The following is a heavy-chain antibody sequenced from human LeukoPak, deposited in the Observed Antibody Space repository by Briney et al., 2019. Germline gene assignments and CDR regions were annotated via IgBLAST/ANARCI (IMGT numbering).Heavy chain of an antibody. D-gene: IGHD4/OR15-4a*01. V-gene: IGHV1-69*13. Sequence: SVKVSCKASGGTFSSYAISWVRQAPGQGLEWMGGIIPIFGTANYAQKFQGRVTITADESTSTAHMELSSLRSEDTAVYYCARLSMAQGDDYWGQGTLVTVSS. CDR1: GGTFSSYA. CDR2: IIPIFGTA. J-gene: IGHJ4*02. CDR3: ARLSMAQGDDY.